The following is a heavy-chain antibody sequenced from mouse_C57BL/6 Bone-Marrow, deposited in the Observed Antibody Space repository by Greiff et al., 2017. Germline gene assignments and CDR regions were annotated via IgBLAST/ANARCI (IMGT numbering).Heavy chain of an antibody. V-gene: IGHV1-22*01. CDR3: ARGVTTVVADY. Sequence: VQLQQSGPELVKPGASVKMSCKASGYTFSDYYMHWVKQSHGKSLEWIGYIKHNNGGTSYNQKFKGKATLTVTKSTSTAYMELRSVTSAASAVCYCARGVTTVVADYWGQGTTLTVSS. CDR1: GYTFSDYY. D-gene: IGHD1-1*01. CDR2: IKHNNGGT. J-gene: IGHJ2*01.